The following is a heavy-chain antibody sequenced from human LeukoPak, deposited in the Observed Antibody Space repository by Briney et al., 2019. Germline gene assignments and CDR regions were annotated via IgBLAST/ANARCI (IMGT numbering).Heavy chain of an antibody. J-gene: IGHJ4*02. CDR3: AREESPRLRFLEWLPQSY. CDR2: IRYDGSNK. CDR1: GFTFSSYA. Sequence: GGSLRLSCAASGFTFSSYAMHWVRQAPGKGLEWVAFIRYDGSNKYYADSVKGRFTISRDNSKNTLYLQMNSLRAEDTAVYYCAREESPRLRFLEWLPQSYWGQGTLVTVSS. D-gene: IGHD3-3*01. V-gene: IGHV3-30*02.